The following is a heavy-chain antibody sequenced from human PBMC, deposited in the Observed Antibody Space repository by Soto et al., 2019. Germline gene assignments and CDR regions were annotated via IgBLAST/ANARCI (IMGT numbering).Heavy chain of an antibody. V-gene: IGHV4-59*01. CDR3: ARAGAAARPFYY. J-gene: IGHJ4*02. CDR1: GGSISSYY. D-gene: IGHD6-6*01. CDR2: IYYSGST. Sequence: PSETLSLTCTVSGGSISSYYWSWIRQPPGKGLEWIGYIYYSGSTNYSPSLKSRVTISLDTSKNQFSLKLSSVTAADTAVYYCARAGAAARPFYYWGQGTLVTVS.